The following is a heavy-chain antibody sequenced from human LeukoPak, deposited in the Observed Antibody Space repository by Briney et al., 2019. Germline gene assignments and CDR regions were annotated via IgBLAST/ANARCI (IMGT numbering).Heavy chain of an antibody. V-gene: IGHV4-30-2*05. D-gene: IGHD3-9*01. J-gene: IGHJ4*02. CDR2: IYHSGST. Sequence: SQTLSLTCAVSGGSISSGGYSWSWIRQPPGKGLEWIGYIYHSGSTYYNPSLKSRVTISVDTSKNQFSLKLSSVTAADTAVYYCARGRRRLDILTGYPYSYFDYWGQGTLVTVSS. CDR1: GGSISSGGYS. CDR3: ARGRRRLDILTGYPYSYFDY.